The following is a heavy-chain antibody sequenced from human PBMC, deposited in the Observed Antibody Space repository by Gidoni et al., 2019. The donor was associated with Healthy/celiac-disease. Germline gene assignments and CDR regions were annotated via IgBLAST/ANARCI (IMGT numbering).Heavy chain of an antibody. CDR1: GFTFRSYS. CDR3: ARDQGGKTGTTFLGMDA. Sequence: EVQLVESGGGLVKPGGSLRLSCAASGFTFRSYSMNWVRQAPGKGLEWVSSISSISSYIYYADSVKGRFTISRDNAKNSLYLQMNSLRAEDTAVYYCARDQGGKTGTTFLGMDAWGQGTTVTVSS. J-gene: IGHJ6*02. CDR2: ISSISSYI. D-gene: IGHD1-1*01. V-gene: IGHV3-21*01.